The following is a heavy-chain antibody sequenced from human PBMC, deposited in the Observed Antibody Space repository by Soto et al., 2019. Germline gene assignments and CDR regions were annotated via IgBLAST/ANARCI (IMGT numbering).Heavy chain of an antibody. J-gene: IGHJ5*02. CDR1: GFTFRSFT. V-gene: IGHV3-21*01. CDR2: ISSNSAYI. CDR3: TRDASRDSSARGWFDP. D-gene: IGHD6-13*01. Sequence: GGSLRLSCAASGFTFRSFTMNWVRQAPGKGLEWVSTISSNSAYIYYTDALRGRFTISRDNAKNSLHLQMNSLRAEDTAVYYRTRDASRDSSARGWFDPWGPGTQVTVSS.